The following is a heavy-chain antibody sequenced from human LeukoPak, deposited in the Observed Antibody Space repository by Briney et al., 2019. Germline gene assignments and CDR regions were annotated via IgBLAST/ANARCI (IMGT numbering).Heavy chain of an antibody. Sequence: SETLSLTCDVYGVSFSGYYWSWIRQPPGKGLEWIGEINHSGSTNYNPSLKSRVTISVDTSKNQFSLKLSSVTAADTAVYYCVVRSTSLNWFGPWGQGTLVTVSS. V-gene: IGHV4-34*01. D-gene: IGHD2-2*01. J-gene: IGHJ5*02. CDR2: INHSGST. CDR1: GVSFSGYY. CDR3: VVRSTSLNWFGP.